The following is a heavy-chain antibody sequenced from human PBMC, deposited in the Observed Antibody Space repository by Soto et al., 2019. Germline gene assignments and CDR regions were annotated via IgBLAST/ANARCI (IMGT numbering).Heavy chain of an antibody. D-gene: IGHD2-2*01. CDR1: GFTFSSFG. CDR3: ASSSPALDY. Sequence: GGSLRLSCAASGFTFSSFGMHWVRQAPGKGLEWVAVIWHDGRNKYYADFVKGRFTISRDNSKNTLYLQMNSLRAEDTAVYYCASSSPALDYWGQGTLVTVSS. CDR2: IWHDGRNK. J-gene: IGHJ4*02. V-gene: IGHV3-33*08.